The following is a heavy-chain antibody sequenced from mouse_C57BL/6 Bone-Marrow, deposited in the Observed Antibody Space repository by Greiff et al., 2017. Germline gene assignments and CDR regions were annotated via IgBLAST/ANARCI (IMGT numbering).Heavy chain of an antibody. Sequence: QVQLQQSGPELVKPGASVKLSCKASGYTFTSYDINWVKQRPGQGLEWIGWIYPRDGSTKYNEKFKGKVTLTVDTSSSTAYMELHSLTSEDSAVYFCARLEVDGSSGDWDFDVWGTGTTVTVSS. CDR1: GYTFTSYD. CDR3: ARLEVDGSSGDWDFDV. D-gene: IGHD1-1*01. J-gene: IGHJ1*03. CDR2: IYPRDGST. V-gene: IGHV1-85*01.